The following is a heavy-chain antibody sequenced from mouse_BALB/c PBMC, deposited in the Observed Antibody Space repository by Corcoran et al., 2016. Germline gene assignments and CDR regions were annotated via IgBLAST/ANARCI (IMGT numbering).Heavy chain of an antibody. CDR3: AREGRRGYFDV. CDR1: GYTFTSYV. Sequence: EVQLQQSGPELVKPGASVKMSCKASGYTFTSYVMHWVQQKPGQGLEWIGYINPYNDGTKYKEKFKGKATMTSDKSSSTAYMELSSLTSEDSAVYYWAREGRRGYFDVGGAGTTVTVSS. J-gene: IGHJ1*01. CDR2: INPYNDGT. V-gene: IGHV1S136*01.